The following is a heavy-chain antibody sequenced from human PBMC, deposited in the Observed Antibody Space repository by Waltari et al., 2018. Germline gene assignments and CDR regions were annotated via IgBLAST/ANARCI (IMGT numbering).Heavy chain of an antibody. J-gene: IGHJ4*02. Sequence: EVQLVESGGGLVQPGGSLRLSCAASGFTFSTYWIHWVRQAPGKGLVWVSRINSEGSSTSYADSVKGRFTISRDNAKNTLYLQMNSLRAEDTAVYYCARDQGLGTYGNWGQGTLVTVSS. CDR3: ARDQGLGTYGN. D-gene: IGHD1-1*01. CDR1: GFTFSTYW. CDR2: INSEGSST. V-gene: IGHV3-74*01.